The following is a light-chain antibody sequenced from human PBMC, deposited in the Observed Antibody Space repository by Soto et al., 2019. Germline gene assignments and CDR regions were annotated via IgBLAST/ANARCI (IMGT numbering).Light chain of an antibody. V-gene: IGKV1-39*01. Sequence: DIQMTQSPSSLSASVGDRVIITCRASQRINSYLSWYQQKPGRAPKLLIYAASSLPSGVPSRFSGSGSGTDFTLTISSLQREDFAVYYCQQYNNWPPYTFGQGTKVDIK. J-gene: IGKJ2*01. CDR2: AAS. CDR1: QRINSY. CDR3: QQYNNWPPYT.